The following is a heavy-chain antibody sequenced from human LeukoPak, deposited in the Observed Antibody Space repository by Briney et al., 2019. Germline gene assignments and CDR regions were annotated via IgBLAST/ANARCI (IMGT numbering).Heavy chain of an antibody. CDR1: GFTFSSYS. CDR3: ARAVGRFGELLYDDY. CDR2: ISSSSSYI. J-gene: IGHJ4*02. Sequence: GGSLTLSCAASGFTFSSYSMNWVRQAPGKGLEWVSSISSSSSYIYYAGSVKGRFTISRDNAKNSLYLQMNSLRAEDTAVYYCARAVGRFGELLYDDYWGQGTLVTVSS. D-gene: IGHD3-10*01. V-gene: IGHV3-21*01.